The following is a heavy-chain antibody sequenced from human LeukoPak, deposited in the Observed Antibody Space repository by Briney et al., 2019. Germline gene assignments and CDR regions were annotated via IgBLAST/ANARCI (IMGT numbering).Heavy chain of an antibody. Sequence: GGSLRLSCAASGFTFSSYAMHWVRQAPGKGLEWVAVISYDGSNKYYADSVKGRFTISRDNSKNTLYLQMNSLRAEDTAVYYCARGTIYYGSGDYFDYWGQGTLVTVSS. CDR1: GFTFSSYA. CDR3: ARGTIYYGSGDYFDY. J-gene: IGHJ4*02. V-gene: IGHV3-30*04. CDR2: ISYDGSNK. D-gene: IGHD3-10*01.